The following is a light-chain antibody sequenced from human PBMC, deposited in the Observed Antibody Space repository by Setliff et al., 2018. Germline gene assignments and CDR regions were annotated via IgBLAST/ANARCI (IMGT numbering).Light chain of an antibody. Sequence: QSVLAQPASVSGSPGRSITISCTGTSSDVGGYKYVSWYQHHPGKAPKVVIYDVNQRPSGVSNRFSGSKSGNTASLSISGLQAEDEADYYCNSYTRSDTFVFGTGTKV. V-gene: IGLV2-14*03. CDR2: DVN. CDR3: NSYTRSDTFV. CDR1: SSDVGGYKY. J-gene: IGLJ1*01.